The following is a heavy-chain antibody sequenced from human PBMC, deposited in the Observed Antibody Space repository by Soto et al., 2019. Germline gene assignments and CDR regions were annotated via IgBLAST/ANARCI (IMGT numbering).Heavy chain of an antibody. D-gene: IGHD3-22*01. J-gene: IGHJ3*02. V-gene: IGHV1-69*01. Sequence: QVQLVQSGAEVKKPGSSVKVSCKASGGTFSSYAISWVRQAPGQGLEWMGGIIPIFGTANYAQKFQGRVTIPEDESTSTAYRELSSLRSEDTAVYYCAGGGFTMKNAFDIWGQGTMVTVSS. CDR3: AGGGFTMKNAFDI. CDR1: GGTFSSYA. CDR2: IIPIFGTA.